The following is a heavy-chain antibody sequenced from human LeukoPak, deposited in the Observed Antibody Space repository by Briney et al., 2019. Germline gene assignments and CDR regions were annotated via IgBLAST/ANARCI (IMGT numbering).Heavy chain of an antibody. Sequence: GASVKVSCKASGYTFTSYGISWVRQAPGQGLEWMGWISAYNGNTNYAQKLQGRVTMTTDTSTSTAYMELRSLRSDDTAVYYCARDGDYGAQYYYYGMDVWGQGTTVTVSS. D-gene: IGHD4-17*01. CDR3: ARDGDYGAQYYYYGMDV. CDR2: ISAYNGNT. J-gene: IGHJ6*02. CDR1: GYTFTSYG. V-gene: IGHV1-18*01.